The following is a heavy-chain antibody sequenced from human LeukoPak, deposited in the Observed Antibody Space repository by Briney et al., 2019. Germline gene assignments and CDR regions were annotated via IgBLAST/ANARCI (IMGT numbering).Heavy chain of an antibody. J-gene: IGHJ5*02. CDR2: ISNRGTT. CDR3: ARVVRGAVTSNCFDP. CDR1: GGSINDYY. D-gene: IGHD4-17*01. V-gene: IGHV4-59*01. Sequence: SETLSLTCTVSGGSINDYYWTWIRQAPGKGLEWLGYISNRGTTDYNPSLKSRVTMPVDTSKNEFSLKVTSVTAADTAMYYCARVVRGAVTSNCFDPWGQGTLVTVSS.